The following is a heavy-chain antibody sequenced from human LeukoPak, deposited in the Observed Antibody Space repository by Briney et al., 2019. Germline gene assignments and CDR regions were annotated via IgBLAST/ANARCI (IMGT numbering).Heavy chain of an antibody. D-gene: IGHD4-17*01. J-gene: IGHJ4*02. CDR3: VRGFDYAFYD. Sequence: SETLSLTCAVSGVSISSGGSSWSWIRQAPGKGLEWLGFMYYSGSTHYNPSLKSRITILVDTSKNQFFLNLSSVTAADTALYYCVRGFDYAFYDWGQGTQVTVSS. CDR2: MYYSGST. CDR1: GVSISSGGSS. V-gene: IGHV4-30-4*07.